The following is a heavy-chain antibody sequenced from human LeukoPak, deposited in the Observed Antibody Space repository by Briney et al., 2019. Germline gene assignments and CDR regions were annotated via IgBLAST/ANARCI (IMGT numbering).Heavy chain of an antibody. D-gene: IGHD5-18*01. Sequence: GGSLRLSCAASGFTFSSFAMSWVRQAPGKGLEWVSVSSGSGGSTYYADSVKGRFTISRDNSKNTLYLQMNSLRAEDTAVYYCASRPNRYTGAWDYWGQGTLVTVSS. V-gene: IGHV3-23*01. CDR3: ASRPNRYTGAWDY. CDR1: GFTFSSFA. CDR2: SSGSGGST. J-gene: IGHJ4*02.